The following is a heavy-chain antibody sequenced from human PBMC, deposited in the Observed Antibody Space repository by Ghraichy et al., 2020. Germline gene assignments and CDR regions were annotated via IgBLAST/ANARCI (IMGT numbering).Heavy chain of an antibody. Sequence: SQTLSLTCTVSGDSLSSDYWSWIRQPPGKGLERIGYTYYTGSTHYNPSLKSRITISVDRSKNQISLRLRSVTAADTGVYYCARGVSVKYYGMDVWGQGTTVAVSS. V-gene: IGHV4-59*01. D-gene: IGHD3-16*01. J-gene: IGHJ6*02. CDR1: GDSLSSDY. CDR2: TYYTGST. CDR3: ARGVSVKYYGMDV.